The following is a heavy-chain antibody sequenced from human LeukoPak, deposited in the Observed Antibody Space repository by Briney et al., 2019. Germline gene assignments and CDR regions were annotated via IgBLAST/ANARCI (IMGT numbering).Heavy chain of an antibody. CDR1: GFTFSSYS. CDR2: ISSGSSTI. D-gene: IGHD6-13*01. J-gene: IGHJ4*02. V-gene: IGHV3-48*04. Sequence: GGSLRLSCAASGFTFSSYSMNWVRQAPGKGLEWVSCISSGSSTIYYADSVKGRFTISRDNAKNSLSLQMNSLRAEDTAVYYCARVKHSSSWNFDYWGQGTLVTVSS. CDR3: ARVKHSSSWNFDY.